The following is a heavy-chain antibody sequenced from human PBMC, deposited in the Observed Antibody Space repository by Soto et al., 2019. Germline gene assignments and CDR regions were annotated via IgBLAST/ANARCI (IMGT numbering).Heavy chain of an antibody. Sequence: SETLSLTCTVSGGSISSSSYYWGWIRQPPGKGLEWIGSIYYSGSTYYNPSLKSRVTISVDTSKNQFSLKLSSVTAADTAVYYCARTTVLRYFDWWGYYYYGMDVWGQGTTVTVS. CDR2: IYYSGST. CDR3: ARTTVLRYFDWWGYYYYGMDV. J-gene: IGHJ6*02. V-gene: IGHV4-39*01. CDR1: GGSISSSSYY. D-gene: IGHD3-9*01.